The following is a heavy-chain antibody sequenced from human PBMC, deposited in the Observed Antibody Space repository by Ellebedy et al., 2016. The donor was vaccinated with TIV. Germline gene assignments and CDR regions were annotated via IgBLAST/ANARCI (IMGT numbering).Heavy chain of an antibody. Sequence: SETLSLTCTVSGGSISSYYWSWIRQPPGKGLEWIGYIYYSGSTNYNPSLKSRVTISVDTSKNQFSLKLSSVTAADTALYYCASLGYDYWGQGTLVTVSS. CDR2: IYYSGST. CDR3: ASLGYDY. D-gene: IGHD7-27*01. V-gene: IGHV4-59*01. J-gene: IGHJ4*02. CDR1: GGSISSYY.